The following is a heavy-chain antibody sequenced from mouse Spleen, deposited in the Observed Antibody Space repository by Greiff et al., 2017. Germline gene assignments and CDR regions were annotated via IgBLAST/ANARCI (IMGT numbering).Heavy chain of an antibody. CDR1: GFTFSSYT. Sequence: EVKLVESGGGLVQPGGSLKLSCAASGFTFSSYTMSWVRQTPEKRLEWVAYISNGGGSTYYPDTVKGRFTITRDNAKNTLYLQMSSLKSEDTAMYYCARHVYYGSFFDYWGQGTTLTVSS. J-gene: IGHJ2*01. CDR2: ISNGGGST. CDR3: ARHVYYGSFFDY. D-gene: IGHD2-2*01. V-gene: IGHV5-12-2*01.